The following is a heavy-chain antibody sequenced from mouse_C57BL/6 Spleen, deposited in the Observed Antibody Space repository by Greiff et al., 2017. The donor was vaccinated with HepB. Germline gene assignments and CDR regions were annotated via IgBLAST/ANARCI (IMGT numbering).Heavy chain of an antibody. Sequence: VQLQQSGAELVKPGASVKLSCKASGYTFTSYWMHWVKQRPGQGLEWIGMIHPNSGSTNYNEKFKSKATLTVDKSSSTAYMQLSSLTSEDSAVYCCATGDHYSGSSGYWGQGTTLTVSS. CDR3: ATGDHYSGSSGY. V-gene: IGHV1-64*01. CDR2: IHPNSGST. J-gene: IGHJ2*01. CDR1: GYTFTSYW. D-gene: IGHD1-1*01.